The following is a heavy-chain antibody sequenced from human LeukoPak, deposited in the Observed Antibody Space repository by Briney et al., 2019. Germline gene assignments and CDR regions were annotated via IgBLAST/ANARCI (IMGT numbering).Heavy chain of an antibody. V-gene: IGHV3-23*01. CDR3: ARVSTMFHAFDV. Sequence: GGSLRLSCAASGFTFSSYAMSWVRQAPGKGLEWVSGISGSGGSTYYADSVKGRFTISRDNSKNTLYLQMNSLRAEDTAVYYCARVSTMFHAFDVWGQGTMVTVSS. D-gene: IGHD3-10*02. CDR2: ISGSGGST. CDR1: GFTFSSYA. J-gene: IGHJ3*01.